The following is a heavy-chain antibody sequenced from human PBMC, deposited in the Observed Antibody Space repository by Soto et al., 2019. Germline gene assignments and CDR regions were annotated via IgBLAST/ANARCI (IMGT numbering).Heavy chain of an antibody. CDR3: ARVGYSYGLNFDY. CDR2: IYYSGST. D-gene: IGHD5-18*01. Sequence: PSETLSLTCTVSGGSISSYYWSWIRQPPGKGLEWIGYIYYSGSTNYNPSLKSRVTISVDTSKNQFSLKLSSVTAADTAVYYCARVGYSYGLNFDYWGQGTRVTVSS. J-gene: IGHJ4*02. CDR1: GGSISSYY. V-gene: IGHV4-59*01.